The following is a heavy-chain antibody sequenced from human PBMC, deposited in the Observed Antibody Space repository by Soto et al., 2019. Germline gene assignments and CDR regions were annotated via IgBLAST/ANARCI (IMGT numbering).Heavy chain of an antibody. CDR3: AREVVVAATGWFAP. CDR2: IIPIFGTA. J-gene: IGHJ5*02. D-gene: IGHD2-15*01. V-gene: IGHV1-69*12. Sequence: QVQLVQSGAEVKKPGSSVKVSCKASGGTFSSYAISWVRQAPGQGLEWMGGIIPIFGTANYAQKFQGRVTITADEPTSTAYMELSSLRSEDTAAYYCAREVVVAATGWFAPWGQGTLVTVSS. CDR1: GGTFSSYA.